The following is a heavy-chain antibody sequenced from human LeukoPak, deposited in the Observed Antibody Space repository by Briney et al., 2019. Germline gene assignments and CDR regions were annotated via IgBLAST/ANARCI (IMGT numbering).Heavy chain of an antibody. CDR2: IYPADSDT. Sequence: GEFLKTSCQVSGYIFTNYWIGWVRQMPGKGLESMGIIYPADSDTTYSPSFEGQVTISADKSIDTVYLQWSSLKASDTATYYCARQSRDGSKTRGYYFDSWGQGTLVTVSS. CDR3: ARQSRDGSKTRGYYFDS. J-gene: IGHJ4*02. D-gene: IGHD3-10*01. V-gene: IGHV5-51*01. CDR1: GYIFTNYW.